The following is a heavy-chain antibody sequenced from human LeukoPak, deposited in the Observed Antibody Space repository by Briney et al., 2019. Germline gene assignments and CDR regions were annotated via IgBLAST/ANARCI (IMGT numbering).Heavy chain of an antibody. CDR2: INYDGNDT. CDR1: GFRFSDHW. J-gene: IGHJ4*02. D-gene: IGHD2-8*02. CDR3: ARNWWGIDY. Sequence: GGSLRLSCAASGFRFSDHWMHRVRQSPDKGLVWVSRINYDGNDTSYADSVWGRFIISRDNTKNTLYLQMSSLKIEDTAVYYCARNWWGIDYWGPGTLVTVSS. V-gene: IGHV3-74*01.